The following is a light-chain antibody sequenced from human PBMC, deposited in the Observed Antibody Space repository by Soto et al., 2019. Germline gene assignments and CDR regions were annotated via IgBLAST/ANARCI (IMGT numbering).Light chain of an antibody. CDR2: EVS. J-gene: IGLJ1*01. Sequence: QSVLTQPASVSGSPGQSITISCTGTSSDVGSYNLVSWYQQHPGKAPKLMIYEVSKRPSGVSNRFSGSKPGNTASLTISGLQAEDEADYYCSSYAASSTPLILGTGTKVT. CDR3: SSYAASSTPLI. CDR1: SSDVGSYNL. V-gene: IGLV2-23*02.